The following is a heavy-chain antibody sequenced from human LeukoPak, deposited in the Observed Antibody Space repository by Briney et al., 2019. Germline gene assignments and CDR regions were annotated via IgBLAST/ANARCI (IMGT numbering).Heavy chain of an antibody. CDR3: ARVIRTGDAFDI. V-gene: IGHV4-59*01. CDR2: IYYSGST. D-gene: IGHD1-14*01. J-gene: IGHJ3*02. CDR1: GGSISSYY. Sequence: SETLSLTCTVSGGSISSYYWSWIRQPPGKGLEWIGYIYYSGSTNYNPSLKSRVTISVDTSKNQLSLKLSSVTAADTAVYYCARVIRTGDAFDIWGQGTMVTVSS.